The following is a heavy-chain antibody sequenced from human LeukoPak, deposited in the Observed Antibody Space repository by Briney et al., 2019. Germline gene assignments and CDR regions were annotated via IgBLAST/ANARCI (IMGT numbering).Heavy chain of an antibody. CDR3: ARPYSGRFDS. D-gene: IGHD1-26*01. Sequence: PSETLSLTCAVSGYSISSGYYWGWIRQPPGKGLEWIGSIYHSGSTYYNPSLKSRDIISVDTPKNQFSLKLSSVTAADTAVYYCARPYSGRFDSWGQGTLVTVSS. J-gene: IGHJ4*02. CDR2: IYHSGST. CDR1: GYSISSGYY. V-gene: IGHV4-38-2*01.